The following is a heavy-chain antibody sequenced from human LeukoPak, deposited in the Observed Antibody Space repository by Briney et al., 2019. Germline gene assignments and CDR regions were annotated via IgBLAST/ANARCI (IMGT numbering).Heavy chain of an antibody. J-gene: IGHJ4*02. CDR2: ISSSGSTI. CDR1: GFTFSDYY. CDR3: ARDFLKSRDIVVVPAAIPGY. V-gene: IGHV3-11*01. D-gene: IGHD2-2*02. Sequence: PGGSLRLSCAASGFTFSDYYMSWIRQAPGKGLEWVSYISSSGSTIYYADSVKGRFTISRDNAKNSLYLQMNSLRAEDTAVYYCARDFLKSRDIVVVPAAIPGYWGQGTLVTVSS.